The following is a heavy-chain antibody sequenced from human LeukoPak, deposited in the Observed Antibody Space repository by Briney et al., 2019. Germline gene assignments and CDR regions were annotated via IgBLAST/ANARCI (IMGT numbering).Heavy chain of an antibody. Sequence: GESLKISCTGSGESFTDYWIGWVRQMPGKGLEWMGIIYPGDSDTRYSPSFHGQVTMSVDKSINTAYLQWSSLKASDTAVYYCARPLLRYFDTHAFDIWGQGTMVTVSS. CDR3: ARPLLRYFDTHAFDI. V-gene: IGHV5-51*01. J-gene: IGHJ3*02. CDR2: IYPGDSDT. CDR1: GESFTDYW. D-gene: IGHD3-9*01.